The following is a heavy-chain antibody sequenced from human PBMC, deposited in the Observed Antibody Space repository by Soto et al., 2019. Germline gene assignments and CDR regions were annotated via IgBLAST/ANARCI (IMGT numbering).Heavy chain of an antibody. CDR1: GFTFSDHY. J-gene: IGHJ4*02. V-gene: IGHV3-72*01. CDR2: IRNKPRSYTT. D-gene: IGHD4-4*01. CDR3: SRVRDYTPDY. Sequence: EVQLVESGGGLVQPGGSLRLSCAASGFTFSDHYMDWVRQAPGKGLEWIGRIRNKPRSYTTEYAASVKGRFTISRDDSKSSLYLQMNSLKTEDTAVYYCSRVRDYTPDYWGQGTRVTVSS.